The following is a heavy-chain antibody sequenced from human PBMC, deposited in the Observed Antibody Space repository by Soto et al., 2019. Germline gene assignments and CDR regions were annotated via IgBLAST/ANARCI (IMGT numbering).Heavy chain of an antibody. CDR2: SSATGAGT. J-gene: IGHJ4*02. CDR3: AKDRRAGGNYGFYSDC. V-gene: IGHV3-23*01. Sequence: VQLLESGGGLVQPGGSLRLSCAASGFTFSSYGMTWVRQAPGKGLEWVSFSSATGAGTYYADSVKGRFTISRDNSKNTLYLQMTSLRADDTAVYYCAKDRRAGGNYGFYSDCWGQGALVIVSS. CDR1: GFTFSSYG. D-gene: IGHD1-7*01.